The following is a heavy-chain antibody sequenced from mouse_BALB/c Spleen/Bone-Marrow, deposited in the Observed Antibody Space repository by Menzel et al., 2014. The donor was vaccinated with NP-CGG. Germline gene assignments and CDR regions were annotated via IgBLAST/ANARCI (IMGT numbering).Heavy chain of an antibody. CDR2: INPTSGYT. CDR1: GYTFTSYT. D-gene: IGHD2-14*01. V-gene: IGHV1-4*01. CDR3: SLRVDKYEEGCYFDV. Sequence: QVQLQQSGAELARPGASVKMSCKASGYTFTSYTIHWVKQRPGQGLEWIGYINPTSGYTNYNQKFKDKATLTADKSSRTAYIQLTSLTTEGSGVYYCSLRVDKYEEGCYFDVWGAGTTVAVST. J-gene: IGHJ1*01.